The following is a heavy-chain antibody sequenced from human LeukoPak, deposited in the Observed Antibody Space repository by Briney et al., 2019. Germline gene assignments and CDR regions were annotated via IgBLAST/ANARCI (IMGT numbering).Heavy chain of an antibody. Sequence: SLRLSCAASGFTFDDYAMHWVRQAPGKGLEWVSGISWNSGSIGYADSVKGRFTISRDNAKNSLYLQMNSLRAEDTALYYCAKEGATNAFDIWGQGTMVTVSS. CDR1: GFTFDDYA. V-gene: IGHV3-9*01. CDR2: ISWNSGSI. J-gene: IGHJ3*02. D-gene: IGHD1-26*01. CDR3: AKEGATNAFDI.